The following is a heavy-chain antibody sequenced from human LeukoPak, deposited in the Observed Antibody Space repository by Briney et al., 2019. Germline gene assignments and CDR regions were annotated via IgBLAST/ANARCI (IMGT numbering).Heavy chain of an antibody. CDR2: IYYSGST. CDR3: ARNLVDHYYYGMDV. V-gene: IGHV4-59*08. D-gene: IGHD2-21*01. Sequence: PSETLSLTCTVSGGSISSYYWSWTRQPPGKGLEWIGYIYYSGSTNYNPSLKGRVTISVDTSKNQFSLKLSSVTAADTAVYYCARNLVDHYYYGMDVWGQGTTVTVSS. J-gene: IGHJ6*02. CDR1: GGSISSYY.